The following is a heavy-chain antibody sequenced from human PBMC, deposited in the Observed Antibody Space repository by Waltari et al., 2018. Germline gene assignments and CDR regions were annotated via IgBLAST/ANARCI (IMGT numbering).Heavy chain of an antibody. J-gene: IGHJ4*02. Sequence: QVQLQQWGAGLLKPSETLSLTCAVYGGSFSGYYWTWLRQPPDKGLEWVGEINHSSGSTNYNPSLKSRLTILVDASKNQFSLKLSSVIAADTAVYYCAIGYSSGWYGVWGQGTLVTVSS. CDR3: AIGYSSGWYGV. V-gene: IGHV4-34*02. CDR2: INHSSGST. CDR1: GGSFSGYY. D-gene: IGHD6-19*01.